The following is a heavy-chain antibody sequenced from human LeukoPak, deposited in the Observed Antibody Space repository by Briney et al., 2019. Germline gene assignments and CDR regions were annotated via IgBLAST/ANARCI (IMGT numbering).Heavy chain of an antibody. Sequence: SETLSLTCTVSGGSISSGDYYWSWIRQPPGKGLEWIGYISNSGSTNYHPSLKSRVTISSDTSKTQFTLKLTSVTAADTAVYYCARSPSGYRFDSWGQGTLVTVSS. CDR3: ARSPSGYRFDS. CDR2: ISNSGST. J-gene: IGHJ4*02. V-gene: IGHV4-61*08. CDR1: GGSISSGDYY. D-gene: IGHD3-22*01.